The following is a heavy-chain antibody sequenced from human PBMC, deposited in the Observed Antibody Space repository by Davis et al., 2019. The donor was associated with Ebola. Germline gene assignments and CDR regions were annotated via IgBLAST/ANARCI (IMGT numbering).Heavy chain of an antibody. CDR1: GYAFSTYG. CDR2: ISAYNGNT. V-gene: IGHV1-18*01. CDR3: ARSPPGIPVSLGSY. J-gene: IGHJ4*02. D-gene: IGHD6-19*01. Sequence: AASVKVSCKASGYAFSTYGITWVRQAPGQGLEWMGWISAYNGNTNYAQNLQGRVTMTTDTSTSTAWMELRSLRSDDKAVLYCARSPPGIPVSLGSYWGQGTQVTVAS.